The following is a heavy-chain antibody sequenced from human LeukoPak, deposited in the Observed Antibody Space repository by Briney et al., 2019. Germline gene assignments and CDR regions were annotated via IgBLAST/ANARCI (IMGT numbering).Heavy chain of an antibody. CDR1: GFTFSTYT. CDR2: FSSSGSYI. J-gene: IGHJ4*02. Sequence: GGSLRLSCAASGFTFSTYTMNWVRQAPGKGLEWVSSFSSSGSYISYADSVKGRFTISRDNAKHSLYLQMNSLRAEDTAVYYCAKDQAIYYGSGSYYNGPLDYWGQGTLVTVSS. V-gene: IGHV3-21*04. D-gene: IGHD3-10*01. CDR3: AKDQAIYYGSGSYYNGPLDY.